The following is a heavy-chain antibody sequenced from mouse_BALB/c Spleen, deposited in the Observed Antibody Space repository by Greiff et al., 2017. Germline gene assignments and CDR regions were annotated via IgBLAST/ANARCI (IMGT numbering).Heavy chain of an antibody. CDR3: ARGYDYDSFAY. V-gene: IGHV14-3*02. CDR1: GFNIKDTY. CDR2: IDPANGNT. Sequence: EVKLVESGAELVKPGASVKLSCTASGFNIKDTYMHWVKQRPEQGLEWIGRIDPANGNTKYDPKFQGKATITADTSSNTAYLQLSSLTSEDTAVYYCARGYDYDSFAYWGQGTLVTVSA. D-gene: IGHD2-4*01. J-gene: IGHJ3*01.